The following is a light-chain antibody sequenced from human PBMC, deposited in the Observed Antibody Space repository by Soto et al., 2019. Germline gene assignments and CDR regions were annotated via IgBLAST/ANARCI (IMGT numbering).Light chain of an antibody. J-gene: IGLJ2*01. V-gene: IGLV3-21*04. CDR1: NIGDKS. CDR3: QVWDSSSDHVV. CDR2: YDS. Sequence: SYELTQPPSVSVAPGKTAKISCGGTNIGDKSVHWYQQKPGQAPVLVIYYDSDRPSGILERFSGSNSGNTATLTISRVEVGDEADYYCQVWDSSSDHVVFVGGTKVTVL.